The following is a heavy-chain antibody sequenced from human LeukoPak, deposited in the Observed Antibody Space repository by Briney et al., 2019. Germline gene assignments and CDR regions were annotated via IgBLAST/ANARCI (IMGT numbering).Heavy chain of an antibody. CDR3: ARMGKVDYDILTGYFPKLNNWFDP. CDR2: ISSSSSYI. CDR1: GFTFSSYS. Sequence: GGSLRLSCAASGFTFSSYSMSWVRQAPGKGLEWVSSISSSSSYIYYADSVKGRFTISRDNAKNSLYLQMNSLRAEDTAVYYCARMGKVDYDILTGYFPKLNNWFDPWGQGTLVTVSS. V-gene: IGHV3-21*01. J-gene: IGHJ5*02. D-gene: IGHD3-9*01.